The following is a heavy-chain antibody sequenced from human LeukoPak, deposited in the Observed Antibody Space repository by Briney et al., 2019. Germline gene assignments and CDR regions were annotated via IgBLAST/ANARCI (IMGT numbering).Heavy chain of an antibody. CDR1: GDSISSGNYY. D-gene: IGHD5-18*01. Sequence: SQTLSLTCTVSGDSISSGNYYWTWIRQPAGKGLEWIGRIYTSGSTNYNPSLKSRVTISVDTSKNQFSLKLSSVTAADTAVYYCATLGYSYGTDYWGQGTLVTVSS. V-gene: IGHV4-61*02. CDR2: IYTSGST. J-gene: IGHJ4*02. CDR3: ATLGYSYGTDY.